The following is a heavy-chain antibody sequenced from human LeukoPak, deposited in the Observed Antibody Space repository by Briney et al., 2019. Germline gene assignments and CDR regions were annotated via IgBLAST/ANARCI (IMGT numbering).Heavy chain of an antibody. V-gene: IGHV3-30*18. Sequence: GGSLRLSCVASGFTFSSYGMHWVRQAPGKGLEWVAVISYDGNDKYYADSVKGRFSISRDNSKNTLYLEMSSLRTEDTGVYYCAKDPYSSRMEYFQYWGQDTLVIVSS. D-gene: IGHD3-22*01. CDR1: GFTFSSYG. CDR2: ISYDGNDK. CDR3: AKDPYSSRMEYFQY. J-gene: IGHJ1*01.